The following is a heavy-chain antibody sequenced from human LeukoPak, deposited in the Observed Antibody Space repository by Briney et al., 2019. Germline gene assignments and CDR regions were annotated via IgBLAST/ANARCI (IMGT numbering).Heavy chain of an antibody. V-gene: IGHV4-59*08. CDR3: ARLGLEFDRVSDY. J-gene: IGHJ4*02. Sequence: SETLSLTCTVSGGSISSYYWSWIRQPPGKGLEWIGYIYHSGSTYYKPSLKSRVTISIDTSKNQFSLTLSSVTAADTAVYYCARLGLEFDRVSDYWGQGTLVTVSS. CDR2: IYHSGST. CDR1: GGSISSYY. D-gene: IGHD3-22*01.